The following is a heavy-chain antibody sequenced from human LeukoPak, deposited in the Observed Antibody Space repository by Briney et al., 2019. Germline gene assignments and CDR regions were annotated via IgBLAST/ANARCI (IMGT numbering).Heavy chain of an antibody. CDR3: ARQIVGATGLDY. J-gene: IGHJ4*02. CDR2: INHSGST. CDR1: GGSFSGYY. D-gene: IGHD1-26*01. Sequence: SETLSLTCAVYGGSFSGYYWSWIRQPPGKGLEWIGEINHSGSTNYNPSLKSRVTISVDTSKNQFSLKLSSVTAADTAVYYCARQIVGATGLDYWGQGTLVTVSS. V-gene: IGHV4-34*01.